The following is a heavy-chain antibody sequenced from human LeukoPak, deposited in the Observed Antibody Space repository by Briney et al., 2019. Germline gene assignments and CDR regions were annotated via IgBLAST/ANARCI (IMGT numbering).Heavy chain of an antibody. Sequence: SETLSLTCAVSGGSISSYYWSWIWQPPGKGLEWVGYFYYDGRSNFNPSLTSRVTMSVDTSKNQFSLKLSSVTAADTAVYYCARRAYQLLYYYYGMDVWGQGTTVTVSS. CDR2: FYYDGRS. V-gene: IGHV4-59*12. D-gene: IGHD2-2*01. CDR3: ARRAYQLLYYYYGMDV. CDR1: GGSISSYY. J-gene: IGHJ6*02.